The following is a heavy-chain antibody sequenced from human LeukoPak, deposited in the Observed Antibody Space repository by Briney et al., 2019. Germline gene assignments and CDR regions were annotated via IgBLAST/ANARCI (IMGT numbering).Heavy chain of an antibody. V-gene: IGHV1-18*01. J-gene: IGHJ5*02. D-gene: IGHD6-13*01. Sequence: ASVKVSCKASGYTFTSYGISWVRQAPGQGLEWMGWISAYNGNTNYAQKLQGRVTMTTDTSTSTAYMELRSLRSDDTAVYYCARDLVGYSSSWYVGNNWFDPWGQGTLVTVSS. CDR3: ARDLVGYSSSWYVGNNWFDP. CDR1: GYTFTSYG. CDR2: ISAYNGNT.